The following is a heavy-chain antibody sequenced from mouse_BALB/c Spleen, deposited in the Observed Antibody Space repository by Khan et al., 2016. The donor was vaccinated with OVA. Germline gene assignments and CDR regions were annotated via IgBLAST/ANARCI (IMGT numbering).Heavy chain of an antibody. CDR2: ISTNYGDA. Sequence: QVQLQESGAELVRPGVSVKISCKASGYTFTDYAMHWVKQRHAKSLEWIGVISTNYGDADYNQKFQGKSSMTVDRSSSTVYMELASLTSEDSAIXCWVRRGKFAYWGQGTLVTVSA. V-gene: IGHV1S137*01. CDR1: GYTFTDYA. CDR3: VRRGKFAY. J-gene: IGHJ3*01.